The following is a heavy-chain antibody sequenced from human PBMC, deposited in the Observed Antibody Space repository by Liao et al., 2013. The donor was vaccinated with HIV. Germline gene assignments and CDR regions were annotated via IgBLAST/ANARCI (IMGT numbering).Heavy chain of an antibody. CDR2: IYSSGST. CDR1: GGSINSYY. Sequence: QVRLQESGPGLVKPSETLSLTCSVSGGSINSYYWSWIRQPAGKGLELIGRIYSSGSTNYNPSLKSRVTLSVDTFTNQFSLKLSSVTAADSAVYYCARHRGWFDPWGQGTLVTVSS. CDR3: ARHRGWFDP. D-gene: IGHD1-14*01. V-gene: IGHV4-4*07. J-gene: IGHJ5*02.